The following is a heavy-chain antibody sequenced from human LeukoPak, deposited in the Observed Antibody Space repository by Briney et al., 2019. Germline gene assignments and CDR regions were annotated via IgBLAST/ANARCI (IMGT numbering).Heavy chain of an antibody. CDR1: GFTVSSNY. CDR3: AAGAAAPWYYYYMDV. J-gene: IGHJ6*03. V-gene: IGHV3-53*01. Sequence: GGSLRLSCAASGFTVSSNYMSWVRQAPGKGLEWVSVIYSGGSTNYADSVKGRFTISRDNSKNTLYLQMNSLRAEDTAVYYCAAGAAAPWYYYYMDVWGKGTTVTVSS. CDR2: IYSGGST. D-gene: IGHD6-13*01.